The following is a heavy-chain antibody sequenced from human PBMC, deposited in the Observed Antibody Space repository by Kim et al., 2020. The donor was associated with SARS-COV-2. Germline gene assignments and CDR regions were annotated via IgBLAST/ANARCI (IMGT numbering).Heavy chain of an antibody. D-gene: IGHD6-13*01. J-gene: IGHJ5*02. CDR1: GGSISSGSYY. V-gene: IGHV4-61*02. Sequence: SETLSLTCTVSGGSISSGSYYWSWIRQPAGKGLEWIGCIYTSGSTNYNPSLKSRVTISVDTSKNQFSLKLSSVTAADTAVYYCAKSGYSSIWFDPWGQGTLVNVSS. CDR2: IYTSGST. CDR3: AKSGYSSIWFDP.